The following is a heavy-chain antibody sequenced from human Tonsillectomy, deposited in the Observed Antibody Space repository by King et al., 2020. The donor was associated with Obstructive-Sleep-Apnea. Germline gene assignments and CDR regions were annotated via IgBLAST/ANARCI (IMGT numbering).Heavy chain of an antibody. J-gene: IGHJ4*02. D-gene: IGHD6-19*01. CDR2: TYPDDTDT. Sequence: QLVQSGAVVKEPGESLKISCKGSGYNFSKYWIGWVRQMPGKGLEWMGMTYPDDTDTRYSPSFQGQVTISADRSISTAYLQWSSLKASDTAMYYCARNGVIALPGSRVRHFDDWGRGTLVIVSS. V-gene: IGHV5-51*01. CDR3: ARNGVIALPGSRVRHFDD. CDR1: GYNFSKYW.